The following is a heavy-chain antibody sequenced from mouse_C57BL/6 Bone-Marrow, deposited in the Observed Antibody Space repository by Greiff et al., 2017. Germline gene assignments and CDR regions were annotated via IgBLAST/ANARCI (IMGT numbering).Heavy chain of an antibody. CDR1: GYTFTDYE. D-gene: IGHD3-2*02. Sequence: VQLVESGAELVRPGASVTLSCKASGYTFTDYEMHWVKQTPVHGLEWIGAIDPETGGTAYNQKFKGKAILSADKSSSTAYMELRSLTSEDSAVYYCTRGQLRGWFAYWGQGTLVTGSA. CDR2: IDPETGGT. V-gene: IGHV1-15*01. J-gene: IGHJ3*01. CDR3: TRGQLRGWFAY.